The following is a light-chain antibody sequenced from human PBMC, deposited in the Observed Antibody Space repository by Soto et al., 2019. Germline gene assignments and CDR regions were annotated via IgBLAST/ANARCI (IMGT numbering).Light chain of an antibody. CDR3: QEYGSSRT. Sequence: EIVLTQSPGTLSLFPGERATLSCRASQSVTSNSLAWYQQKPGQAPRLLIYGAYNRATGIPDRFSGSGSGTDFTLTISRLEPEDFAVYYCQEYGSSRTFGLGTKVDIK. J-gene: IGKJ1*01. CDR2: GAY. CDR1: QSVTSNS. V-gene: IGKV3-20*01.